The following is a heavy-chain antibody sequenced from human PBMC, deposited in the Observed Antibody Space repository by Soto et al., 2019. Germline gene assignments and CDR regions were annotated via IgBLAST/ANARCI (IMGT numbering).Heavy chain of an antibody. V-gene: IGHV3-7*03. J-gene: IGHJ4*02. D-gene: IGHD3-16*01. CDR3: ARGTSHYNYVHVWY. Sequence: EVQLVESGGGLVQTGGSLRLSCAASGFTFSSDWMSWVRQAPGKALECVANIKQDGRETYYVDSVKGRFTISRDNANSALYLQMDSLGAEDTAVYYCARGTSHYNYVHVWYWGQGTHVIGSS. CDR1: GFTFSSDW. CDR2: IKQDGRET.